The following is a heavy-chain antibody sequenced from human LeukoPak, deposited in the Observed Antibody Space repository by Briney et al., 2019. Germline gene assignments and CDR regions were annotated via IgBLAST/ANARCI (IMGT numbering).Heavy chain of an antibody. CDR3: ARGALYMYYFDY. CDR2: ISSSGSYI. D-gene: IGHD3-10*01. V-gene: IGHV3-21*01. Sequence: GGSLRLSCAASGFTFSTYNMNWVRQAPGKGLEWVSSISSSGSYIYYTDSVKGRFTTSRDNAKNSLYLQMNSLRAEDTAVYYCARGALYMYYFDYWGQGTLVTVSS. CDR1: GFTFSTYN. J-gene: IGHJ4*02.